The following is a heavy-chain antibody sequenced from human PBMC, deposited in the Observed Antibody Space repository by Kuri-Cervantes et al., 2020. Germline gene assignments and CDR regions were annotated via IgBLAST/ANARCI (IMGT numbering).Heavy chain of an antibody. CDR2: IYYTGST. J-gene: IGHJ4*02. V-gene: IGHV4-31*02. CDR1: GVSITSGGCY. Sequence: SCPVSGVSITSGGCYWSWIRQHPGKGLEWIGYIYYTGSTSYNPSLESRVTISLDTSKNQFSLGLSSVTAADTAVYYCARDVEVGYDSSGYYVGVFDYWGQGTLVTVSS. CDR3: ARDVEVGYDSSGYYVGVFDY. D-gene: IGHD3-22*01.